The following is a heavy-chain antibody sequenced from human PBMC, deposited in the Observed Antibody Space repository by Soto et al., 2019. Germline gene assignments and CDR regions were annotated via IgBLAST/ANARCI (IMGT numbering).Heavy chain of an antibody. V-gene: IGHV1-46*01. CDR1: GYTFTSYY. CDR3: ARDLRGYYDSSGSYPEYFDY. CDR2: INPSGGST. J-gene: IGHJ4*02. Sequence: GASVKVSCKASGYTFTSYYMHWVRQAPGQGLEWMGIINPSGGSTSYAQKFQGRVTMTRDTSTSTVYMELSSLRSEDTAVYYCARDLRGYYDSSGSYPEYFDYWGQGTLVTVSS. D-gene: IGHD3-22*01.